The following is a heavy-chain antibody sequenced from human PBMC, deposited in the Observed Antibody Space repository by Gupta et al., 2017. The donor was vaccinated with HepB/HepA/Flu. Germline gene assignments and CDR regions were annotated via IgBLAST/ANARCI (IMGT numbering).Heavy chain of an antibody. Sequence: EVQLVESGGGLVQPGRSLRLSCAASGFPFDDYAMHWVRQAPGKGLEWVSGISWNSGSIGYADSVKGRFTISRDNAKNSLYLQMNSLRAEDTALYYCAKDNIAVGENWFDPWGQGTLVTVSS. J-gene: IGHJ5*02. CDR2: ISWNSGSI. CDR1: GFPFDDYA. V-gene: IGHV3-9*01. D-gene: IGHD6-19*01. CDR3: AKDNIAVGENWFDP.